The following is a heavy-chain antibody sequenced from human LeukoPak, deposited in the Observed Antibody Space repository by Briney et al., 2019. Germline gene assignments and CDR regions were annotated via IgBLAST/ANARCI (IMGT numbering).Heavy chain of an antibody. D-gene: IGHD6-19*01. CDR3: AGAGFYSGWYVVDF. V-gene: IGHV3-53*03. J-gene: IGHJ4*01. Sequence: GGSLRLSCAASGFTVSNNYMSWVRQRPGKGLELGSFIYSGGNTYYADSVRGRFTISRDNSQNTLYVQMKSVRVDDTALYFCAGAGFYSGWYVVDFWGHGTLVTVSS. CDR2: IYSGGNT. CDR1: GFTVSNNY.